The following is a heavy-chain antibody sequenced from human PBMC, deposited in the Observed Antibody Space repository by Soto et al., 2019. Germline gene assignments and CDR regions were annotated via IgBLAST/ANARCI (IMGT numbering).Heavy chain of an antibody. CDR2: ISGSGGST. CDR3: ARDLAVAGPKDY. J-gene: IGHJ4*02. CDR1: GFTFSSYA. Sequence: EVQLLESGGGLVQPGGSLRLSCAASGFTFSSYAMSWVRQAPGKGLEWVSTISGSGGSTYYADSVKGRFTISRDNSKNTLYLQMNSLRDEDTAVYYCARDLAVAGPKDYWGQGTLVTVSS. V-gene: IGHV3-23*01. D-gene: IGHD6-19*01.